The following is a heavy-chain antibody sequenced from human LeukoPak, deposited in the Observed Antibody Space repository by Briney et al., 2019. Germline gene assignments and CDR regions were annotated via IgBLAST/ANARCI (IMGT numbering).Heavy chain of an antibody. CDR2: INPSGGST. Sequence: ASVKVSCKASGYTFTSYYMHWVRQAPGQGLEWMGIINPSGGSTSYAQKFQGRVTMTRDTSTSTVYMELSSLRSEDTAVYYCARDGYSSGWYFWFDPWGQGTLVTVSS. CDR3: ARDGYSSGWYFWFDP. V-gene: IGHV1-46*01. D-gene: IGHD6-19*01. J-gene: IGHJ5*02. CDR1: GYTFTSYY.